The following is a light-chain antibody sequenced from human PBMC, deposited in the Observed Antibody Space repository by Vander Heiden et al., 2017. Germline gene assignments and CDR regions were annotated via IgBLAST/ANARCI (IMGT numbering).Light chain of an antibody. J-gene: IGLJ2*01. V-gene: IGLV3-1*01. Sequence: SYELTQPPSVSVSPGQTASITCSGDKLGDKYACWYQQKPGQSPVLVIYQDSKRPSGIPERLSGSNSGNTATLTISGTQAMDEAYYYCQAWDSSTAVFGGGTKLTVL. CDR2: QDS. CDR3: QAWDSSTAV. CDR1: KLGDKY.